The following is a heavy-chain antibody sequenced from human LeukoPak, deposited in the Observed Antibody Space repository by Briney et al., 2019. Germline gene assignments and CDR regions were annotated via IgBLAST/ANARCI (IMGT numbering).Heavy chain of an antibody. Sequence: PSETLSLTCAVSGYSISSGYFWGWIRQPPGKGLEWIGSIYHSGSTYYNPSLKSRVTISLDTSKNQFSLKLRSVTAADTAVYYCASPKGYYSGGSCYAHWGQGTLVTVSS. J-gene: IGHJ4*02. D-gene: IGHD2-15*01. V-gene: IGHV4-38-2*01. CDR3: ASPKGYYSGGSCYAH. CDR1: GYSISSGYF. CDR2: IYHSGST.